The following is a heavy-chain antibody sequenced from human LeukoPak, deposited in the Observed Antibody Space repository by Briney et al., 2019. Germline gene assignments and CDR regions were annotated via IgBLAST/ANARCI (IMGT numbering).Heavy chain of an antibody. CDR2: IYYSGST. Sequence: SETLSLTCTVSGGSISSGGYYWSWIRQHPGKGLEWIGYIYYSGSTYYNPSLKSRVTISVDTSKNQFSLKLSSVTAADTAVYYCATSYYDILTGYSLDAFDIWGQGTMVTVSS. CDR3: ATSYYDILTGYSLDAFDI. CDR1: GGSISSGGYY. V-gene: IGHV4-31*03. D-gene: IGHD3-9*01. J-gene: IGHJ3*02.